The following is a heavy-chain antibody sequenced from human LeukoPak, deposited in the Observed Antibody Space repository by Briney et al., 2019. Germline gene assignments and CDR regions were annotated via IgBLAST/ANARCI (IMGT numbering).Heavy chain of an antibody. D-gene: IGHD3-22*01. V-gene: IGHV1-2*02. CDR3: ARIHYYDSSDYYDGDY. Sequence: ASVKVSCKASGYTFTGYYMHWVRQAPGQGLEWMGWINPNSGGTNYAQKFQGRVTMTRDTSISTVYMELSSLRSEDTAVYYCARIHYYDSSDYYDGDYWGQGTLVTVSS. CDR1: GYTFTGYY. CDR2: INPNSGGT. J-gene: IGHJ4*02.